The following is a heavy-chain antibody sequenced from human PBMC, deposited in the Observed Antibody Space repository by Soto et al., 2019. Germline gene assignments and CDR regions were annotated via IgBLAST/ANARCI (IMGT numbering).Heavy chain of an antibody. D-gene: IGHD2-15*01. Sequence: TSETLSLTCTVSGGSISSYYWSWIRQPPGKGLEWIGYIYYSGSTNYNPSLKSRVTISVDTSKNQFSLKLSSVTAADTAVYYCARQKSVVGRGSFGYWGQGTLVTVSS. J-gene: IGHJ4*02. CDR3: ARQKSVVGRGSFGY. CDR2: IYYSGST. CDR1: GGSISSYY. V-gene: IGHV4-59*08.